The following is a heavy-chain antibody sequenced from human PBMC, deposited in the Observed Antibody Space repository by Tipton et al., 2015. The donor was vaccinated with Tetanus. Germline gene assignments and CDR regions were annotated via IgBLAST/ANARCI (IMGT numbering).Heavy chain of an antibody. CDR2: IKQDGSDK. CDR1: GFTFSNYW. V-gene: IGHV3-7*01. CDR3: ARDASRYTYGSNYFDY. D-gene: IGHD5-18*01. J-gene: IGHJ4*02. Sequence: SLRLSRAASGFTFSNYWMSWVRQAPGRGLEWMASIKQDGSDKNYVDSVKGRFTISRDNAKNSLYLQMSSPRAEDTAVYYCARDASRYTYGSNYFDYWGQGTLVTVSS.